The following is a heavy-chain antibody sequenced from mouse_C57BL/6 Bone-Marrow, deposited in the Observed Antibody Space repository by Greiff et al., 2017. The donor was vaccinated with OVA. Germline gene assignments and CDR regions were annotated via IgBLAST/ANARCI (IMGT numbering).Heavy chain of an antibody. CDR3: ARWGDVGYFDY. Sequence: VQLQQPGAELVMPGASVKLSCKASGYTFTSYWMHWVKQRPGQGLEWIGEIDPSDSYTNYNQKFKGKSTLTVDKSSSTAYMQLSSLTSEDSAVYYCARWGDVGYFDYWGQGTTLTVSS. J-gene: IGHJ2*01. D-gene: IGHD3-3*01. CDR2: IDPSDSYT. CDR1: GYTFTSYW. V-gene: IGHV1-69*01.